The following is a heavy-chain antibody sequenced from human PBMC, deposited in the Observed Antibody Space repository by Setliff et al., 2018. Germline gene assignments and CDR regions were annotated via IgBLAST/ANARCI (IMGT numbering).Heavy chain of an antibody. V-gene: IGHV4-39*07. CDR3: ARDRRIVGARHAFDI. J-gene: IGHJ3*02. Sequence: SETLSLTCTVSGGSISSSSYYWGWIRQPPGKGLEWTGSIYYSGSTYYNPSLKSRVTISVDTSKNQFSLKLSSVTAADTAVYYCARDRRIVGARHAFDIWGQGTMVTVSS. CDR1: GGSISSSSYY. D-gene: IGHD1-26*01. CDR2: IYYSGST.